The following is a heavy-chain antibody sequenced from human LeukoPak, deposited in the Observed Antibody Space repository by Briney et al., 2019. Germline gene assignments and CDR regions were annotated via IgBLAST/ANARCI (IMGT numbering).Heavy chain of an antibody. Sequence: PSQTLSLTCTVSGGSISSGSYYWGWIRQPPGKGLEWIGSIYYSGSTYYNPSLKSRVTISVDTSKNQFSLKLSSVTAADTAVYYCARTEESGYSYRYFGYYYYMDVWGKGTTVTVSS. J-gene: IGHJ6*03. CDR3: ARTEESGYSYRYFGYYYYMDV. CDR1: GGSISSGSYY. CDR2: IYYSGST. D-gene: IGHD5-18*01. V-gene: IGHV4-39*07.